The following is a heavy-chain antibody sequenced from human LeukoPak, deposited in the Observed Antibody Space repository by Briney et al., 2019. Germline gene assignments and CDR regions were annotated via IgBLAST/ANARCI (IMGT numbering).Heavy chain of an antibody. D-gene: IGHD5/OR15-5a*01. CDR2: INAGNGNT. V-gene: IGHV1-3*01. CDR3: ARELLSKAKVDP. CDR1: GYTFTSYG. Sequence: GASVKVSCKASGYTFTSYGISWVRQAPGQRLEWMGWINAGNGNTKYSQKFQGRVTITRDTSASTAYMELSSLRSEDTAVYYCARELLSKAKVDPWGQGTLVTVSS. J-gene: IGHJ5*02.